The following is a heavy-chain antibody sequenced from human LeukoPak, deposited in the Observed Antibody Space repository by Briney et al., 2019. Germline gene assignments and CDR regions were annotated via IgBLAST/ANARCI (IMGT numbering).Heavy chain of an antibody. J-gene: IGHJ4*02. CDR3: AKDFWEQQLPLRYFDY. CDR2: ISGSGGST. Sequence: GGSLRLSCAASGFTFSSYAMSWVRQAPGKGLEWVSAISGSGGSTYYADSVKGRFTISRDNSKNTLYLQMNSLRAEDTAVYYCAKDFWEQQLPLRYFDYWGQGTLVTVSS. V-gene: IGHV3-23*01. CDR1: GFTFSSYA. D-gene: IGHD6-13*01.